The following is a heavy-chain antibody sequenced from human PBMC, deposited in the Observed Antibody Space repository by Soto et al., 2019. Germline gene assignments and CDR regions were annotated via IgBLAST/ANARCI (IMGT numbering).Heavy chain of an antibody. CDR1: GGSVNRDY. J-gene: IGHJ4*02. V-gene: IGHV4-59*02. CDR3: AGPSRGYDWNY. Sequence: SETLALTCTVSGGSVNRDYWSWIRQPPGKGLEWIGYMYYGGSNNYNPSLKSRVNMSADTPKNQVSLMLSSVTAADTAVYYCAGPSRGYDWNYWGQGPLVTVSS. CDR2: MYYGGSN. D-gene: IGHD5-12*01.